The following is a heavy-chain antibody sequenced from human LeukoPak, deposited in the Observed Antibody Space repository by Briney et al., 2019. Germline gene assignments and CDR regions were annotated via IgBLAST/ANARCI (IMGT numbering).Heavy chain of an antibody. CDR1: GGSISSGGYY. D-gene: IGHD3-10*01. CDR3: ARYYYGSGSYENWFDP. CDR2: IYYSGST. J-gene: IGHJ5*02. V-gene: IGHV4-31*03. Sequence: SETLSLTCTVSGGSISSGGYYWSWIRQHPGKGLEWIAYIYYSGSTYYNPSLKSRVTISVDTSKNQFSLKLSSVTAADTAVYYCARYYYGSGSYENWFDPWGQGTLVTVSS.